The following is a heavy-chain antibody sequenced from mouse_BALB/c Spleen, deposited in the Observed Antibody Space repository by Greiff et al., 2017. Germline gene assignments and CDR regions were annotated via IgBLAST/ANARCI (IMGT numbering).Heavy chain of an antibody. V-gene: IGHV4-1*02. J-gene: IGHJ3*01. CDR3: ARRNYYGSSYEAY. CDR1: GFDFSRYW. CDR2: INPDSSTI. D-gene: IGHD1-1*01. Sequence: EVMLVESGGGLVQPGGSLKLSCAASGFDFSRYWMSWVRQAPGKGLEWIGEINPDSSTINYTPSLKDKFIISRDNAKNTLYLQMSKVRSEDTALYYCARRNYYGSSYEAYWGQGTLVTVSA.